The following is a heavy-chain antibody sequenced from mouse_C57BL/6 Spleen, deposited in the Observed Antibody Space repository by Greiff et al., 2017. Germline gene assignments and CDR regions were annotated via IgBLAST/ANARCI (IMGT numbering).Heavy chain of an antibody. CDR3: ARYISKGYFDY. CDR1: GFTFTDYY. Sequence: EVKLVESGGGLVQPGGSLSLSCAASGFTFTDYYMSWVRQPPGKALEWLGFIRNKANGYTTEYSASVKGRFTISRDNSQSILYLQMNALRAEDSATYYCARYISKGYFDYWGQGTTLTVSS. CDR2: IRNKANGYTT. D-gene: IGHD1-3*01. J-gene: IGHJ2*01. V-gene: IGHV7-3*01.